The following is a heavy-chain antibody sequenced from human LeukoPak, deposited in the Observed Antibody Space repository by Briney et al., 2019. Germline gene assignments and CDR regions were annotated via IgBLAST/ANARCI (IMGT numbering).Heavy chain of an antibody. CDR1: GFTFSSYG. CDR2: IWYDGSNK. D-gene: IGHD2-21*02. Sequence: GGSLRLSCAASGFTFSSYGMHWVRQAPGKGLEWVAVIWYDGSNKYYADSVKGRFTISRDNSQNTLYLQMNSLRAEDTAVYYCARGRGDHTRPRFDPWGQGTLVTVSS. CDR3: ARGRGDHTRPRFDP. V-gene: IGHV3-33*01. J-gene: IGHJ5*02.